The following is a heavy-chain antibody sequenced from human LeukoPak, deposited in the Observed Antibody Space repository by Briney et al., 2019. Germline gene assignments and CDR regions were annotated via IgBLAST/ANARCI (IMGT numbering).Heavy chain of an antibody. V-gene: IGHV4-39*07. Sequence: KASETLPLTCTVSGGSISSSIHYWAWVRQPPGKGLEWLATISESGTTYYNPSLKSRVTISVDTSKNQFSLKLSSVTAADTAVYYCARDSDGIAAPFDYWGQGTLVTVSS. CDR1: GGSISSSIHY. J-gene: IGHJ4*02. CDR3: ARDSDGIAAPFDY. CDR2: ISESGTT. D-gene: IGHD6-13*01.